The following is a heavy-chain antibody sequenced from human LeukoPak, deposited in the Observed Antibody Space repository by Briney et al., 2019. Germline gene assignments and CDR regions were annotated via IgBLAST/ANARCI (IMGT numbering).Heavy chain of an antibody. CDR3: ARDNTNSSVFDY. D-gene: IGHD6-13*01. CDR2: INPSGGIT. V-gene: IGHV1-46*01. Sequence: ASVKVSCKASGYTFSNYLIHWVRQAPGQGLEWMGIINPSGGITRYAQKFQGRVTMTRDTSTSAVYMELSSLRSDDTAVYYCARDNTNSSVFDYWGQGTLVTVSS. J-gene: IGHJ4*02. CDR1: GYTFSNYL.